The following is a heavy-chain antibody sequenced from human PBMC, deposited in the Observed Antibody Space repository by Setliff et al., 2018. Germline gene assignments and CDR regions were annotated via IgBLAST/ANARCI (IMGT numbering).Heavy chain of an antibody. D-gene: IGHD3-3*01. J-gene: IGHJ6*02. V-gene: IGHV4-34*01. Sequence: SETLSLTCAVYGGSFSGYYWSWIRQPPGKGLEWIGEINHSGSTNYNPSLKSRVTISVDTSKNQFSLKLSSVTAADTAVYYCARAWPGIFEWLLSPRYYYYGMDVWGQGTTVTVSS. CDR1: GGSFSGYY. CDR3: ARAWPGIFEWLLSPRYYYYGMDV. CDR2: INHSGST.